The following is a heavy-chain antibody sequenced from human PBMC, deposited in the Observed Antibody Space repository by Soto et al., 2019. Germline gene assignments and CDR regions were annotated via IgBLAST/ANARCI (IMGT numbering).Heavy chain of an antibody. J-gene: IGHJ6*02. CDR3: ARYSSSWYGYYGMDV. Sequence: SETLSLTCTVSGGSISSGDYYWSCIRQPPGKGLEWIGYIYYSGSTYYNPSLKSRVTISVDTSKNQFSLKLSSVTAADTAVYYCARYSSSWYGYYGMDVWGQGTTVTVSS. CDR1: GGSISSGDYY. D-gene: IGHD6-13*01. CDR2: IYYSGST. V-gene: IGHV4-30-4*01.